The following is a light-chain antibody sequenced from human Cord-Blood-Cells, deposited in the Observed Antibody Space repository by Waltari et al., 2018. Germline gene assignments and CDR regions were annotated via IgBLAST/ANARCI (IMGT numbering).Light chain of an antibody. J-gene: IGLJ1*01. Sequence: QPAMTQPASASGSPGQSLTISCTGTSSDAGGSNYLSWYQQHPGKAPKLMIYEVSNRPSGVSNRFSGSKSGNTASLTISGLQAEDEADYYCSSYTSSSTPYVFGTGTKVTVL. CDR2: EVS. CDR3: SSYTSSSTPYV. V-gene: IGLV2-14*01. CDR1: SSDAGGSNY.